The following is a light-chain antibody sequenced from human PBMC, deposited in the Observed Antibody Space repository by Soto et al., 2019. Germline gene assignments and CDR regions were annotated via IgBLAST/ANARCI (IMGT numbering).Light chain of an antibody. Sequence: EIVMTQSPATLSVSPGERATLSCRASQSVSSNLAWYHQKPGQAPRLLIYGASTRATGIPARISGRGSGTEFTLTISSLQYEDFAVYYCQHYNNWPPYTFGQGTKLEIK. V-gene: IGKV3-15*01. J-gene: IGKJ2*01. CDR2: GAS. CDR3: QHYNNWPPYT. CDR1: QSVSSN.